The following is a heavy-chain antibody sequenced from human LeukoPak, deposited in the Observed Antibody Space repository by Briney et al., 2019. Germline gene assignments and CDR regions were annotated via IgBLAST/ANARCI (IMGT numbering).Heavy chain of an antibody. Sequence: GRSLRLSCAASGFTFSSYAMHWVRQAPGKGLEWVAVISYDGSNKYYADSVKGRFTISRDNSKNTLYLQMNSLRAEDTAVYYCARAMVAAARPGYGMDVWGQGTTVTVSS. CDR1: GFTFSSYA. CDR2: ISYDGSNK. D-gene: IGHD6-13*01. CDR3: ARAMVAAARPGYGMDV. J-gene: IGHJ6*02. V-gene: IGHV3-30*04.